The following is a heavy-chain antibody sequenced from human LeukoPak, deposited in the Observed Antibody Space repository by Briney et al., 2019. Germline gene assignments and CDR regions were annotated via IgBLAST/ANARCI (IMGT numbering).Heavy chain of an antibody. D-gene: IGHD1-26*01. V-gene: IGHV4-34*01. Sequence: SETLSLTCAVYGGSFSGYYWSWIRQPPGKGLEWIGEINHSGSTNYNPSLKSRVTISVDTSKNQFSLKLSSVTAADTVVYYCATNYYAPWYFDLWGRGTLVTVSS. J-gene: IGHJ2*01. CDR1: GGSFSGYY. CDR3: ATNYYAPWYFDL. CDR2: INHSGST.